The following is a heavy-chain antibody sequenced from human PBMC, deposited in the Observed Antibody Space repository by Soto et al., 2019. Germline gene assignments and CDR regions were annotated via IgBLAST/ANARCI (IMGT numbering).Heavy chain of an antibody. D-gene: IGHD3-22*01. CDR1: GGSISSGGYY. Sequence: QVQLQESGPGLVKPSQTLSLTCTVSGGSISSGGYYWSWIRQHPGKGLEWIGYIYYSGSTYYNPSLKSRVTISVDTSKNQFSLKLSSGTAADTAVYYCARSYDSSGYYNVEFDYWGQGTLVTVSS. J-gene: IGHJ4*02. CDR2: IYYSGST. V-gene: IGHV4-31*03. CDR3: ARSYDSSGYYNVEFDY.